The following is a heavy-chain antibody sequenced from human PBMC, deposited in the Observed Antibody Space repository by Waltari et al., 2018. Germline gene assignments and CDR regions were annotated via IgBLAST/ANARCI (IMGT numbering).Heavy chain of an antibody. Sequence: EVQLVESGGGLVQPGGSLRLPCAASGFTLSSSWMIWVRQAPGKGLEWVANIKKDGSEEYYVDSVRGRFTISRDNAKNSLYLQMNSLRPEDTAVYYCARDQWFAFDIWGQGTMVTVSS. V-gene: IGHV3-7*01. CDR3: ARDQWFAFDI. CDR1: GFTLSSSW. D-gene: IGHD3-22*01. CDR2: IKKDGSEE. J-gene: IGHJ3*02.